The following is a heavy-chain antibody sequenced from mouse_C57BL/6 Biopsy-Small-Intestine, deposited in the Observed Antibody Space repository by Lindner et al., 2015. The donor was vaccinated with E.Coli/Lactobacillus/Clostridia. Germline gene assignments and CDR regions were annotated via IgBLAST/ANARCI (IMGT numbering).Heavy chain of an antibody. V-gene: IGHV1-85*01. J-gene: IGHJ3*01. CDR2: ISGLNGRT. Sequence: SVKVSCKTSGYTFSRYGISWVRQAPGQGLEWVGWISGLNGRTNYAEYLQGRVTMTMDTSTSTVYMELRSLRSDDTAVYYCARDETRVRSGFDVWGRGTLVTVSS. D-gene: IGHD2-13*01. CDR1: GYTFSRYG. CDR3: ARDETRVRSGFDV.